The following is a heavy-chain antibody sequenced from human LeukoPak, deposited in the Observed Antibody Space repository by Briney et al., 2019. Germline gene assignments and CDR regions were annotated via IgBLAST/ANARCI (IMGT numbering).Heavy chain of an antibody. Sequence: GRSLRLSCAASGFSFADYAMHWVRQAPGKGLEWVSGISWNSGSIGYADSVKGRFTISRDNAKNSLYLQMNSLRAEDTALYYCAKGYCSSTSCYPFDYWGQGTLVTVSS. CDR1: GFSFADYA. V-gene: IGHV3-9*01. CDR2: ISWNSGSI. J-gene: IGHJ4*02. D-gene: IGHD2-2*01. CDR3: AKGYCSSTSCYPFDY.